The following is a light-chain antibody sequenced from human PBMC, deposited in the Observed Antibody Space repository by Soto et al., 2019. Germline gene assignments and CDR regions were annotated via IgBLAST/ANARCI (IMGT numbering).Light chain of an antibody. V-gene: IGKV1-17*01. CDR1: QDISND. Sequence: DIQMTPSPSSLSASVGDRVTITCRASQDISNDLGWYHQKPGKATKRLIYAASSLQSGVPSRFSGSGSGTEFTLTISSLQPEDFATYYCLQHNTHPYSFGEGTKLETK. CDR2: AAS. J-gene: IGKJ2*01. CDR3: LQHNTHPYS.